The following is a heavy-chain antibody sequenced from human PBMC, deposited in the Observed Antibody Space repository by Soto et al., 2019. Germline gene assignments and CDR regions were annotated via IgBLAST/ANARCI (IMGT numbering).Heavy chain of an antibody. CDR2: IYHSGST. D-gene: IGHD2-2*01. J-gene: IGHJ1*01. CDR1: GYSISSGYY. Sequence: SETLSLTCAVSGYSISSGYYWAWIRQPPGKGLEWIGTIYHSGSTFHNPSLKSRVTRSVDTSKNQFSLRLSSVTAADTAVYYCAVGYCSSASCSREYFQHWGQGTLVTVSS. CDR3: AVGYCSSASCSREYFQH. V-gene: IGHV4-38-2*01.